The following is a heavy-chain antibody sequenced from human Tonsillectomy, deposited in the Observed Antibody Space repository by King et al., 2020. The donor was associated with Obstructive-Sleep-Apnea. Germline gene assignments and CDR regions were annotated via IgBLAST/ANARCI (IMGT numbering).Heavy chain of an antibody. D-gene: IGHD3-3*01. V-gene: IGHV3-30-3*01. J-gene: IGHJ4*02. CDR3: ARDFYLNPIYDFWSGPTY. CDR2: ISYDGSNK. Sequence: VQLVESGGGVVQPGRSLRLSCAASGFTFSSYAMHWVRQAPGKGLEWVAVISYDGSNKYYADSVKGRFTISRDNSKNTLYLQINSLRAEDTAVYYCARDFYLNPIYDFWSGPTYWGQGTLVTVSS. CDR1: GFTFSSYA.